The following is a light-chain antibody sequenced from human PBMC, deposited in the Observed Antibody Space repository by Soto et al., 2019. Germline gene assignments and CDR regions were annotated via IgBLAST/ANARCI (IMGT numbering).Light chain of an antibody. J-gene: IGLJ3*02. CDR1: SSDVGGYKY. V-gene: IGLV2-11*01. CDR2: DVT. Sequence: QSVLTQPRSVSGSPGQSVTISCSGTSSDVGGYKYVSWYQHHPGKAPKLIIFDVTRRPSGVPYRLSGSKSGNTASLTISGLQVDDEADYYCCSFAGTAWVFGGGTKVTVL. CDR3: CSFAGTAWV.